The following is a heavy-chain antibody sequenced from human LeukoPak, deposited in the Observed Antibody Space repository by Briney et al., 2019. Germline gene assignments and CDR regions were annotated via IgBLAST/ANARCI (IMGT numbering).Heavy chain of an antibody. CDR1: GSTFDNYA. J-gene: IGHJ3*01. CDR3: AKDRWEITIGDAFGF. CDR2: SGITAGST. V-gene: IGHV3-23*01. D-gene: IGHD3-3*01. Sequence: GGSLRLSCEASGSTFDNYAVSWVRQAPGKGVEWVSLSGITAGSTYYADPVKGRFTISRDNSKKTMILQMNRLRVEDTAVYYCAKDRWEITIGDAFGFWGQGTKVAVSS.